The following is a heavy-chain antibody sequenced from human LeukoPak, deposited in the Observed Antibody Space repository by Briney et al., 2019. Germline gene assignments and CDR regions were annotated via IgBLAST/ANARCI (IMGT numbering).Heavy chain of an antibody. D-gene: IGHD1-1*01. CDR1: GGSFSGYY. CDR3: ARSPFNWKYDAFDI. CDR2: INHSGST. J-gene: IGHJ3*02. Sequence: PSETLSLTCAVYGGSFSGYYWSWIRQPPGKGLEWIGEINHSGSTNYNPSLKSRVTISVDTSKNQFSLKLSSVTAADTAVYYCARSPFNWKYDAFDIWGQGTMVTVSS. V-gene: IGHV4-34*01.